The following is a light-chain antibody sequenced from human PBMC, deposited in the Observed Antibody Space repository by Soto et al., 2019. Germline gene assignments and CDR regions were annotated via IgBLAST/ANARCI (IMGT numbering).Light chain of an antibody. Sequence: QSVLTQPASVSGSPGQSITISCTGTSSDIGDYNYVSWYQQLPGKVPKLIIYDVSNRPSGVSDRFSGSKSGNAASLTISGLQAEDEADYYCSSYTRTSPLYVFGTGTKLTVL. CDR1: SSDIGDYNY. V-gene: IGLV2-14*03. CDR3: SSYTRTSPLYV. J-gene: IGLJ1*01. CDR2: DVS.